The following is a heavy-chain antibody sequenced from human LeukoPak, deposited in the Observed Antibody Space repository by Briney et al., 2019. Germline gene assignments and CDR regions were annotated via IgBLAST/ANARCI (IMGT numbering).Heavy chain of an antibody. J-gene: IGHJ6*02. CDR2: IRHDESNK. Sequence: RGSLRLSSAASGFTLSSYGMHSVRQAPRKGLEWVAFIRHDESNKYYGDSVKGRFTISRDNSKNTMYLQMNSLGADDAAVYYCAKDQGAPVGYYYGMDVWGQGTTVTVSS. D-gene: IGHD1-26*01. CDR3: AKDQGAPVGYYYGMDV. CDR1: GFTLSSYG. V-gene: IGHV3-30*02.